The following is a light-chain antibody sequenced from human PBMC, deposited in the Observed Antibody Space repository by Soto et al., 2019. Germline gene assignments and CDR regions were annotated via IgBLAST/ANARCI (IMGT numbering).Light chain of an antibody. V-gene: IGLV2-11*01. CDR2: DVS. Sequence: QSVLTQPRSVSWSPGQSVTISCTGTSSDVGGYNDVSWYQQHPGKAPKLMIYDVSKRPSGVPDRFSGSKSGNTASLTISGLQAEDEDDYYCCSYAGSSPVFGGGTKLTVL. CDR1: SSDVGGYND. J-gene: IGLJ3*02. CDR3: CSYAGSSPV.